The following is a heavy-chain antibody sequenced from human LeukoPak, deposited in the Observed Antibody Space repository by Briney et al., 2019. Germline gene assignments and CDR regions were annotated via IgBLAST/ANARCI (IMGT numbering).Heavy chain of an antibody. Sequence: SVKVSCKASGFTFTSSAVQWVRQARGQRLEWIGWIVVGSGNTNYAQKFQERVTITRDMSTSTAYMELSSLRSEDTAVYYCAAKLRFLEGGVDYWGQGTLVTVSS. CDR2: IVVGSGNT. CDR1: GFTFTSSA. V-gene: IGHV1-58*01. CDR3: AAKLRFLEGGVDY. J-gene: IGHJ4*02. D-gene: IGHD3-3*01.